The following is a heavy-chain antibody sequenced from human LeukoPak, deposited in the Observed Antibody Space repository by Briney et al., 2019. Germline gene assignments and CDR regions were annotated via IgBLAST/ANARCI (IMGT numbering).Heavy chain of an antibody. CDR2: ISYSGST. J-gene: IGHJ4*02. Sequence: SETLSLTCTVSGGSISSYYWGWIRQPPGKGLEWIGSISYSGSTYYNPSLKSRVTISVDTSKNQFSLKLSSVAAADTAVYYCARNYYDSSGYYPYFFDYWGQGTLVTVSS. V-gene: IGHV4-39*01. CDR3: ARNYYDSSGYYPYFFDY. CDR1: GGSISSYY. D-gene: IGHD3-22*01.